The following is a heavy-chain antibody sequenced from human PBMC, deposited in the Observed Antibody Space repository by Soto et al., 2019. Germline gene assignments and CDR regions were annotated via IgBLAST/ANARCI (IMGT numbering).Heavy chain of an antibody. V-gene: IGHV3-23*01. CDR1: GVTFSTYA. D-gene: IGHD3-3*01. CDR2: ISSSGDAT. CDR3: AKNGDFWSWGMDV. J-gene: IGHJ6*02. Sequence: GGSLRLSCAASGVTFSTYAMTWVRQAPGKGLEWVSIISSSGDATYYLDSVKGRFTISRDNSRNTLNLQMNSLRAEDTAVYYCAKNGDFWSWGMDVWGLGTTVTVSS.